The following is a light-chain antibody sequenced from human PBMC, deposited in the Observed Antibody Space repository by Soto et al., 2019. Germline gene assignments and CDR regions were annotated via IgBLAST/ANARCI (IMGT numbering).Light chain of an antibody. Sequence: QSALTQPASVSGSPGQSITISCTGTSSDVGGYNYVSWYQQHPGKAPKLMIYDVSNRPSGVSNRFSGSKSGNTASLTISGLQYEDEADYYCSSYTSSSLYVFGTGTKLTVL. CDR1: SSDVGGYNY. CDR3: SSYTSSSLYV. CDR2: DVS. J-gene: IGLJ1*01. V-gene: IGLV2-14*01.